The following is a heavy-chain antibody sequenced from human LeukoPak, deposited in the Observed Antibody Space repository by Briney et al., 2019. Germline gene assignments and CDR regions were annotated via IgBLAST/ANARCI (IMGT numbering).Heavy chain of an antibody. V-gene: IGHV1-8*01. CDR3: ARVYCSSTSCHLYYYYGMDV. CDR2: MNPNSGNT. D-gene: IGHD2-2*01. Sequence: ASVKVSCKASGYTFTSYDINWVRQATGQGLEWMGWMNPNSGNTGYAQKFQGRVTMTRNTSISTAYMELSSLRSEDTAVYYCARVYCSSTSCHLYYYYGMDVWGQGTTATVSS. CDR1: GYTFTSYD. J-gene: IGHJ6*02.